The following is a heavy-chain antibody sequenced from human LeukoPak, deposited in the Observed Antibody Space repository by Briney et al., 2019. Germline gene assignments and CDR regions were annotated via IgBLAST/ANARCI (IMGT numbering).Heavy chain of an antibody. CDR2: IYYSGST. D-gene: IGHD6-6*01. V-gene: IGHV4-59*08. Sequence: SETLSLTCTVSGGSISSYFWSWIRQPPGKGLEWIGYIYYSGSTNYNPSLKSRVTILVDKSKNQFSLKLSSVTAADTAVYYCARHRYEYSRGHFDYWGQGTLVTVSS. CDR3: ARHRYEYSRGHFDY. CDR1: GGSISSYF. J-gene: IGHJ4*02.